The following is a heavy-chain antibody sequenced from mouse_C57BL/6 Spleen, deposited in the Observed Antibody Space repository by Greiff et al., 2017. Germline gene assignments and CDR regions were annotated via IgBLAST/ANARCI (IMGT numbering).Heavy chain of an antibody. CDR2: IYPGDGDT. CDR1: GYAFSSYW. J-gene: IGHJ4*01. V-gene: IGHV1-80*01. Sequence: VKLQESGAELVKPGASVKISCKASGYAFSSYWMNWVKQRPGKGLEWIGQIYPGDGDTNYNGKFKGKATLTADKSSSTAYMQLSSLTSEDSAVYFCARNYYDYDGDYWGQGTSVTVSS. D-gene: IGHD2-4*01. CDR3: ARNYYDYDGDY.